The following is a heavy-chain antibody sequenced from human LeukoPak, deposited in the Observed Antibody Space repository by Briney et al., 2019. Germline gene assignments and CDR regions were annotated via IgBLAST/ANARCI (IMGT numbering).Heavy chain of an antibody. V-gene: IGHV1-46*01. CDR3: ATETALYWFDP. Sequence: GASVKVSCKASGYTFTSYYMHWVRQAPGQGREWMGIINPSGGNTSYAQKFQGRVTMTRDTSTSTVYMELSSLRSEDTAVYYCATETALYWFDPWGQGTLVTVSS. J-gene: IGHJ5*02. CDR2: INPSGGNT. D-gene: IGHD2-21*02. CDR1: GYTFTSYY.